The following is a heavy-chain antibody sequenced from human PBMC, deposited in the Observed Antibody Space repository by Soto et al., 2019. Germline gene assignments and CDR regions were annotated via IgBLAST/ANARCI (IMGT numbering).Heavy chain of an antibody. V-gene: IGHV5-51*01. CDR3: ARAGYKFAPRDSRGGMDV. Sequence: PGESLKISCKASGYTFTNYWIAWVRQMPGRGLEWIGIIYPGDSDTRYSPPFQGQVTISADKSISTAYLQWSSLKASDTGVYYYARAGYKFAPRDSRGGMDVWGQGTTVTVSS. J-gene: IGHJ6*02. D-gene: IGHD5-18*01. CDR1: GYTFTNYW. CDR2: IYPGDSDT.